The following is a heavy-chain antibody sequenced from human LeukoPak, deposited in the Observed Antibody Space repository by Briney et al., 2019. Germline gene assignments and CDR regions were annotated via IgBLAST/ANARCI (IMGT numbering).Heavy chain of an antibody. V-gene: IGHV4-59*01. CDR1: GGSINSYY. CDR2: IYYSGST. Sequence: SETLSLTCTVSGGSINSYYWSWIRQPPGKGLEWIGYIYYSGSTNYNPSLKSRVTISVDTSKNQFSLKLSSVTAADTAVYYCARGLAGFDYWGQGTLVTVSS. CDR3: ARGLAGFDY. J-gene: IGHJ4*02.